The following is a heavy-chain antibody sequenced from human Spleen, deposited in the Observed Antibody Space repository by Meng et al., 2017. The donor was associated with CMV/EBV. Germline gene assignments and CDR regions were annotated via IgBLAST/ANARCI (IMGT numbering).Heavy chain of an antibody. CDR2: IYGDGRT. Sequence: GESLKISCAASGFTVSSDYMAWVRQAPGKGLEWVSGIYGDGRTYYADSVKGRFTISRENSKNTLHLQMNSLRTEDTAVYYCATFTTVLVSWGQGTLVTVSS. D-gene: IGHD3-10*01. CDR1: GFTVSSDY. V-gene: IGHV3-53*05. J-gene: IGHJ4*02. CDR3: ATFTTVLVS.